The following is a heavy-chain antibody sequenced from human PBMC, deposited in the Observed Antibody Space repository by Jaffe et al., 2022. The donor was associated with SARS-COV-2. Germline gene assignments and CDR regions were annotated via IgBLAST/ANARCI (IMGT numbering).Heavy chain of an antibody. CDR3: ASPSPRGDYVGGGDYYYYYGMDV. Sequence: QLQLQESGPGLVKPSETLSLTCTVSGGSISSSSYYWGWIRQPPGKGLEWIGSIYYSGSTYYNPSLKSRVTISVDTSKNQFSLKLSSVTAADTAVYYCASPSPRGDYVGGGDYYYYYGMDVWGQGTTVTVSS. CDR1: GGSISSSSYY. J-gene: IGHJ6*02. D-gene: IGHD4-17*01. V-gene: IGHV4-39*01. CDR2: IYYSGST.